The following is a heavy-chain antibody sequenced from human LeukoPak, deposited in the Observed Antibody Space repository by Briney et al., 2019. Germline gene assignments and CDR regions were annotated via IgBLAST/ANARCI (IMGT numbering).Heavy chain of an antibody. V-gene: IGHV1-18*01. CDR3: ARVGIFGVVKVGAFDI. J-gene: IGHJ3*02. Sequence: ASVKVSCKASGYTFTSYGISWVRQAPGQGLEWMGWISAYNGNTNYAQKLQGRVTMTTDTSTSTAYMELRSLKSDDTAVYYCARVGIFGVVKVGAFDIWGQGTMVTVSS. CDR1: GYTFTSYG. CDR2: ISAYNGNT. D-gene: IGHD3-3*01.